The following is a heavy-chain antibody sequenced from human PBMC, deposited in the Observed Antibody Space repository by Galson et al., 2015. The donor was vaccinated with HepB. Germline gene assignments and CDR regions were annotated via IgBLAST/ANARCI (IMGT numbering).Heavy chain of an antibody. CDR3: TTSHGSGDYYSGDY. J-gene: IGHJ4*02. D-gene: IGHD3-10*01. Sequence: SVKVSCKASGYTFTSFGISWVRQAPGQGLQWMGWVSAYNGDTNYTQKFQGRVTMTTDTSTATGYMELRGLRSDDTAVYYCTTSHGSGDYYSGDYWGQGTLVTVTS. V-gene: IGHV1-18*01. CDR1: GYTFTSFG. CDR2: VSAYNGDT.